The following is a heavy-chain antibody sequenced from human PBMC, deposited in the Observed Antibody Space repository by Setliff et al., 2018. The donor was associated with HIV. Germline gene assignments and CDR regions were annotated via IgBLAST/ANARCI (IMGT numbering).Heavy chain of an antibody. D-gene: IGHD2-21*02. CDR2: VYYNGDT. J-gene: IGHJ4*02. V-gene: IGHV4-31*03. CDR1: GGSISSGGYY. Sequence: KTSETLSLTCTVSGGSISSGGYYWGWIRQHPEKGLEWIGYVYYNGDTYYNPSLKSRVTLSVDTSKNRFSLNLSSVTAADTAVYYCARAPGVTPFDHWGPGTLVTVSS. CDR3: ARAPGVTPFDH.